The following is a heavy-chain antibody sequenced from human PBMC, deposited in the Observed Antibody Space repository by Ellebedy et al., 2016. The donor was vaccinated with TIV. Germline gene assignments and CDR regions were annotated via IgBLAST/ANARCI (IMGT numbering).Heavy chain of an antibody. V-gene: IGHV3-23*01. CDR3: ARSRDQVNWNDVRHYYGMDV. CDR1: GFGFSGYA. Sequence: GESLKISXAASGFGFSGYAMSWVRQAPGKGLEWVSSISYSSDITHYADSVKGRFTISRDNSKNTLYLQMNSLRAEDTAVYYCARSRDQVNWNDVRHYYGMDVWGQGTTVTVSS. J-gene: IGHJ6*02. D-gene: IGHD1-1*01. CDR2: ISYSSDIT.